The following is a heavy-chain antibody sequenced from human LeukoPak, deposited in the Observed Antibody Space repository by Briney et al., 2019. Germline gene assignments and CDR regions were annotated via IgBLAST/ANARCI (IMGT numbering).Heavy chain of an antibody. CDR3: ASGSYYEDYFDY. CDR2: ISDSGVRT. J-gene: IGHJ4*02. D-gene: IGHD1-26*01. CDR1: GFTFSTYA. Sequence: GGSLRLSCAASGFTFSTYAVSWVRQAPGKGLEWVSGISDSGVRTHYADSVKGRFTISRDNSKNTLYLQMNSLRAEDTAVYHCASGSYYEDYFDYWGQGILVTVSS. V-gene: IGHV3-23*01.